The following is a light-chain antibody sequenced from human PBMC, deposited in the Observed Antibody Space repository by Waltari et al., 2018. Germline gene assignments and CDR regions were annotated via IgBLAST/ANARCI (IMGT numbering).Light chain of an antibody. J-gene: IGKJ4*01. CDR2: AAS. V-gene: IGKV1-9*01. Sequence: DIQLTQSPSFLSASVGDRVTISCRASQGISSYLAWYQQKPGIAPRLLIYAASTLQSGVPSRFSGTGSGTEFTLTISSLQPEDFPTYYCQHLNNFPLTFGGGTTVEIK. CDR3: QHLNNFPLT. CDR1: QGISSY.